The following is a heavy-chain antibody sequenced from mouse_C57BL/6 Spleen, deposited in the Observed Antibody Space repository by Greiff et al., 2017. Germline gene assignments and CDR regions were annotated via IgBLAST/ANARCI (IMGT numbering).Heavy chain of an antibody. J-gene: IGHJ3*01. V-gene: IGHV1-42*01. CDR2: INPSTGGT. D-gene: IGHD1-1*02. Sequence: VQLQQSGPELVKPGASVKISCKASGYSFTGYYMNWVKQSPEESLEWIGEINPSTGGTTYNQKFKAKATLTVDKSSSTAYMQLKSLTSEDSAVYYCAIYGPFAYWGQGTLVTVSA. CDR3: AIYGPFAY. CDR1: GYSFTGYY.